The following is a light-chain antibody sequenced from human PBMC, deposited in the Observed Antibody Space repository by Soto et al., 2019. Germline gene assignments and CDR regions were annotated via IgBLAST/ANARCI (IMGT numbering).Light chain of an antibody. CDR3: QQYYSTPWT. J-gene: IGKJ1*01. CDR2: WAS. CDR1: QSVLYSSNNKNY. Sequence: DIVMTQSPDSLAVSLGERANINCKSSQSVLYSSNNKNYLAWYQQKPGQPPKLLIYWASTRESGVSDRFSGSGSGTDFTLTICSMQAEDMAVYYGQQYYSTPWTFGQGTKVEIK. V-gene: IGKV4-1*01.